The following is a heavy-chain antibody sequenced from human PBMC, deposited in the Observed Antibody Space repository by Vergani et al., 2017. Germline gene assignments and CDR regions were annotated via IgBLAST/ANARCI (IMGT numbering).Heavy chain of an antibody. V-gene: IGHV3-30-3*01. CDR3: AREREPSVHIAAAVYYYYGMDV. CDR2: ISYDGSNK. CDR1: GFTFSSYA. D-gene: IGHD6-13*01. Sequence: VQLLESGGGLVQPGGSLRLSCAASGFTFSSYAMHRVRQAPGKGLEWVAVISYDGSNKYYADSVKGRFTISRDNSKNTLYLQMNSLRAEDTAVYYCAREREPSVHIAAAVYYYYGMDVWGQGTTVTVSS. J-gene: IGHJ6*02.